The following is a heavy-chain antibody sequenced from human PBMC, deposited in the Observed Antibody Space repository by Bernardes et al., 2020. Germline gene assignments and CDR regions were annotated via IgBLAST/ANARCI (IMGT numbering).Heavy chain of an antibody. CDR1: GFTFSDSY. CDR3: ASPAKDSSGWYRGYYYYGMDV. J-gene: IGHJ6*02. V-gene: IGHV3-11*01. D-gene: IGHD6-19*01. CDR2: ISSSGSTL. Sequence: GCSLLLSCAASGFTFSDSYMSWIRQAPGTGLEWVSYISSSGSTLSYADSVKGRFTISRDNAKNSLYLQMNSLRAEDTAVYYCASPAKDSSGWYRGYYYYGMDVWGQGTTVTVTS.